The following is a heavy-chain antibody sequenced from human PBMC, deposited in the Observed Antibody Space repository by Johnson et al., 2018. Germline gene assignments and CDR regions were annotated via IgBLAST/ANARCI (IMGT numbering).Heavy chain of an antibody. CDR2: IVVGSGNT. V-gene: IGHV1-58*01. J-gene: IGHJ3*02. CDR3: ARVGSEMATIHDAFDI. Sequence: QLVESGPEVKKPGTSVKVSCKASGFTFTSSAVQWVRQARGQRLEWIGWIVVGSGNTNYAQKFQERVTITRDMSTSTAYMELSSLRSEDTAVYYCARVGSEMATIHDAFDIWGQGTMVTVSS. CDR1: GFTFTSSA. D-gene: IGHD5-24*01.